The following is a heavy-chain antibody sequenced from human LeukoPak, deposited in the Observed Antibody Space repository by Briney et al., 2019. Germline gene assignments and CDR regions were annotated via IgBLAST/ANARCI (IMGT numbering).Heavy chain of an antibody. CDR1: GGTFSSYA. D-gene: IGHD3-10*01. J-gene: IGHJ4*02. Sequence: ASVKVSCKASGGTFSSYAISWVRQAPGQGLEWMGGIIPIFGTANYAQKFQGRVTITADESTSTAYMELSSLRSEDTAVYYCAKDFKSWVRGANFDYWGQGTLVTVSS. CDR3: AKDFKSWVRGANFDY. CDR2: IIPIFGTA. V-gene: IGHV1-69*13.